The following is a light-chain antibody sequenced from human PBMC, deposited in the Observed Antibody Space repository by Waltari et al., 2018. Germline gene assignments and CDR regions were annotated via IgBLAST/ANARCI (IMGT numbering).Light chain of an antibody. CDR3: QQYGTAPRT. CDR2: GAS. J-gene: IGKJ1*01. CDR1: QRVSGTY. V-gene: IGKV3-20*01. Sequence: EVVLTQSPVTLSLSPGERATLSCRASQRVSGTYLAWYQQKAGQAPRLLIFGASIRATAVADRFSGRGSGTDFTLTIDGLEPEDSAVYYYQQYGTAPRTFGQGTKVEIK.